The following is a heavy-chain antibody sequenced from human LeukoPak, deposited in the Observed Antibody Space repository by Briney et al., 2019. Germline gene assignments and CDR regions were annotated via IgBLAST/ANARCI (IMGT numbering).Heavy chain of an antibody. Sequence: GGSLRLSCAASGFTFSSYGVHWVRQAPGKGLEWVAVISYDGSKNHYADPVKGRFTITRDNSKNTLYLQMNSLRAEDTAVYYCAKEKRDGSVDNWGQGTLVTVSS. CDR3: AKEKRDGSVDN. CDR1: GFTFSSYG. CDR2: ISYDGSKN. V-gene: IGHV3-30*18. D-gene: IGHD5-24*01. J-gene: IGHJ4*02.